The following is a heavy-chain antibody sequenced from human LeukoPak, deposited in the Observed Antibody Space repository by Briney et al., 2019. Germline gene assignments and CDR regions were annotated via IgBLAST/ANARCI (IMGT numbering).Heavy chain of an antibody. J-gene: IGHJ4*02. D-gene: IGHD6-13*01. CDR1: GGSVSSGSYY. CDR3: ARARTGSWAYDY. Sequence: SETLSLTCTVSGGSVSSGSYYWSWIRQPPGKGLEWIGYIYYSGSTNYNPSLKSRVTISVDTSKNQFSLKLSSVTAADTAVYYCARARTGSWAYDYWGQGTLVTVSS. CDR2: IYYSGST. V-gene: IGHV4-61*01.